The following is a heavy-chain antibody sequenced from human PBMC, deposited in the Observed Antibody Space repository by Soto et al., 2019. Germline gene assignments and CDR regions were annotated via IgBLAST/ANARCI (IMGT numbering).Heavy chain of an antibody. D-gene: IGHD3-10*01. CDR2: IYSGGST. J-gene: IGHJ6*02. V-gene: IGHV3-66*01. CDR3: QLLWYWVLVYGMDV. CDR1: GFTVSSNY. Sequence: EVQLVESGGGLVQPGGSLRLSCAASGFTVSSNYMSWVRQAPGKGLEWVSVIYSGGSTYYADSVKGRFTISRDNSKNTLYLQMNSLRAEDTAVYYCQLLWYWVLVYGMDVWGQGTTVTVSS.